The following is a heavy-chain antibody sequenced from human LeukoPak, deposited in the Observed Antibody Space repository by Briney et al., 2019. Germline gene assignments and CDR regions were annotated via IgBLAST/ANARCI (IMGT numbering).Heavy chain of an antibody. CDR3: ARDTLGEGEDANYAVYYFDY. V-gene: IGHV3-7*01. CDR1: GFSFRDFV. D-gene: IGHD4/OR15-4a*01. Sequence: GGSLRLSCTASGFSFRDFVVSWVRQAPGKGLEWVANIKQDGNEKYYVDSVKGRFTISRDNAKNSLDLQMNSLRAEDTAVYYCARDTLGEGEDANYAVYYFDYWGQGTPVTVSS. CDR2: IKQDGNEK. J-gene: IGHJ4*02.